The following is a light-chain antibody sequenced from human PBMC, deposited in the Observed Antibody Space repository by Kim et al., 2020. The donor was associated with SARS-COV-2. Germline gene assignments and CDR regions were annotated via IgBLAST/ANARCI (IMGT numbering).Light chain of an antibody. J-gene: IGLJ2*01. CDR1: SSDVGGYNY. Sequence: GESVAVSCTGTSSDVGGYNYVSWYQQHPGKAPKRMIYDVSKRPSGVPDRFSGSKSGNTASLTVSGLQAEDEADSYCCSYAGSYTVVFGGGTQLTVL. CDR2: DVS. V-gene: IGLV2-11*01. CDR3: CSYAGSYTVV.